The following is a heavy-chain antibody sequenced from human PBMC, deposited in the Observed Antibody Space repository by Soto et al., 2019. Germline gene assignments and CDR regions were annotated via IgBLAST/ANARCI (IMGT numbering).Heavy chain of an antibody. V-gene: IGHV1-69*01. CDR1: GGTFSSYA. CDR2: IIPIFGTA. CDR3: VRDSTGYSYGIGDMDV. J-gene: IGHJ6*02. D-gene: IGHD5-18*01. Sequence: QVQLVQSGAEVKKPGSSVKVSCKASGGTFSSYAISWVRQAPGQGLEWMGGIIPIFGTANYGQKFQGRVTITADESTTTAYMELSSLRFEETAVYYCVRDSTGYSYGIGDMDVWGQGTTVTVSS.